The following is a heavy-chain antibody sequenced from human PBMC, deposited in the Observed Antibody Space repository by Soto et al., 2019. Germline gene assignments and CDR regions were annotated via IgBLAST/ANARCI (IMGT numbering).Heavy chain of an antibody. CDR1: GGSVSSGDYY. CDR2: IYYSGNT. D-gene: IGHD3-3*01. Sequence: QVQLQESGPGLVKPSQTLSLTCTVSGGSVSSGDYYWTWIRQPPGKGLEWIGYIYYSGNTHYNPSLKSRVNISVDTSKNQFSLKLSSVTAADTAVYYCVRVWSRDGYSIGHWGQGTLVTVSS. J-gene: IGHJ4*02. CDR3: VRVWSRDGYSIGH. V-gene: IGHV4-30-4*01.